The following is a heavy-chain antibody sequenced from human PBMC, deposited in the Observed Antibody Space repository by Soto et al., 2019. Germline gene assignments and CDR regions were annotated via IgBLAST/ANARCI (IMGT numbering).Heavy chain of an antibody. V-gene: IGHV3-21*01. J-gene: IGHJ3*02. CDR2: ISSSSSYI. CDR3: AREYSSSWPDAFDI. Sequence: EVQLVESGGGLVKPGGSLRLSCAASGFTFSSYSMNWVRQAPGKELEWVSSISSSSSYIYYADSVKGRFTISRDQAKNSLYLQMNSLRAEDTAVYDCAREYSSSWPDAFDIWGQGTMVTVSS. D-gene: IGHD6-13*01. CDR1: GFTFSSYS.